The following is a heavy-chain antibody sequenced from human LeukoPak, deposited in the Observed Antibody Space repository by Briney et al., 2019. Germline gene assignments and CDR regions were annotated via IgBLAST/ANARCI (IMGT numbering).Heavy chain of an antibody. J-gene: IGHJ4*02. V-gene: IGHV1-18*01. D-gene: IGHD3-9*01. Sequence: ASVKVSCKASGYMFIAYGITWVRQAPGQGLEWMGWISAYNGNTNYAQKFHGRVTMNRDTSTSTAYMELRGLRSDDTAVYYCARDSRTQGYYAILTGYQGIDYWGQGTLVTVSS. CDR1: GYMFIAYG. CDR3: ARDSRTQGYYAILTGYQGIDY. CDR2: ISAYNGNT.